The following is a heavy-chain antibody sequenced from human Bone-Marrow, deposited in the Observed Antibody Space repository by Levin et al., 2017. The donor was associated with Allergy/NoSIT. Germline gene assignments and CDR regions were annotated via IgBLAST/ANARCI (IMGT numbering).Heavy chain of an antibody. CDR2: IYPGDSDS. J-gene: IGHJ4*02. Sequence: GGSLRLSCKGSGYSFTNYWIGWVRQMPGKGLEWMGIIYPGDSDSTYSPSFQGQVTISADKSTSPAYLQWRSLKATDTAMYDWAGLADGYNHDYWGQGTLVTVSS. CDR3: AGLADGYNHDY. CDR1: GYSFTNYW. D-gene: IGHD5-24*01. V-gene: IGHV5-51*01.